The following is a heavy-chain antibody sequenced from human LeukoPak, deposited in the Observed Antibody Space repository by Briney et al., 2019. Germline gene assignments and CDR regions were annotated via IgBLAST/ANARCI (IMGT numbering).Heavy chain of an antibody. CDR1: GGTFSSYA. Sequence: SVKVSCKASGGTFSSYAISWVRQAPGQGLEWMGGIIPIFGTANYAQKFQGRVTITADESTSTAYMELSSLRSEDTAVYYCARGGATVTAHFDYWGQGTLVTVSS. CDR2: IIPIFGTA. V-gene: IGHV1-69*13. J-gene: IGHJ4*02. CDR3: ARGGATVTAHFDY. D-gene: IGHD4-17*01.